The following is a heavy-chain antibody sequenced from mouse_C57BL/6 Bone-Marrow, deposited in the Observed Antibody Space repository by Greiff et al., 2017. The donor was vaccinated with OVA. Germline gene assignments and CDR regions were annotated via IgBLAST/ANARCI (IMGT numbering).Heavy chain of an antibody. J-gene: IGHJ1*03. V-gene: IGHV1-19*01. CDR1: GYTFTDYY. CDR2: INPYNGGT. D-gene: IGHD1-1*01. CDR3: ARRFRITTVVDEYFDV. Sequence: EVQLQQSGPVLVKPGASVKMSCKASGYTFTDYYMNWVKQSHGKSLEWIGVINPYNGGTSYNQKFKGKATLTVDKSSSTAYMELNSLTSEDSAVYYWARRFRITTVVDEYFDVWGTGTTVTVSS.